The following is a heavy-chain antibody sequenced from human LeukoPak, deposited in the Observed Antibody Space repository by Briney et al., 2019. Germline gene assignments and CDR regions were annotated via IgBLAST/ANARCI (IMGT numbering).Heavy chain of an antibody. CDR1: GGSISSSSYY. Sequence: SETLSLTRTVSGGSISSSSYYWGWIRQPPGKGLEWIGSIYYSGSTYYNPSLKSRVTISVDTSKNQFSLKLSSVTAADTAVYYCARIQVVVAATRLGDYYFDYWGQGTLVTVSS. CDR3: ARIQVVVAATRLGDYYFDY. D-gene: IGHD2-15*01. V-gene: IGHV4-39*07. CDR2: IYYSGST. J-gene: IGHJ4*02.